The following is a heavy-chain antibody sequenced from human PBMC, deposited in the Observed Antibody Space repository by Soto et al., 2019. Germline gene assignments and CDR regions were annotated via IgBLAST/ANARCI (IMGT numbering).Heavy chain of an antibody. CDR1: GGSMISYY. CDR3: ATLPPRIEVRLLPIPT. Sequence: ETLSLTCTVSGGSMISYYWSWIRQPPGKGLEWIGYIYNSGRTNYNPSLKSRVTISVDTSKNQFSLKLSSVTAADTAVYYCATLPPRIEVRLLPIPTWGQGILVTVSS. J-gene: IGHJ4*02. D-gene: IGHD2-2*02. CDR2: IYNSGRT. V-gene: IGHV4-59*12.